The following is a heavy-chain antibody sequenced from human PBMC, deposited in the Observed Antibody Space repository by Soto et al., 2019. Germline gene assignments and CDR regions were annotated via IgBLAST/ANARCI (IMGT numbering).Heavy chain of an antibody. Sequence: GESLKISCKGSGYSFTSYWIGWVRQMPGKGLEWMGIIYPGDPDTRYSPSFQGQVTISADKSISTAYLQWSSLKASDTAMYYCARRNYDILTGYGQDYYYYMDVWGKGTTVTVSS. CDR2: IYPGDPDT. J-gene: IGHJ6*03. CDR1: GYSFTSYW. CDR3: ARRNYDILTGYGQDYYYYMDV. V-gene: IGHV5-51*01. D-gene: IGHD3-9*01.